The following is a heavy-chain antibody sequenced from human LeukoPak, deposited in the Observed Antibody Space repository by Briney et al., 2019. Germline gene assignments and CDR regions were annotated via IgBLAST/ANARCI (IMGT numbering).Heavy chain of an antibody. D-gene: IGHD6-13*01. CDR2: IYNSGST. CDR3: ASYSSSLSAFDI. CDR1: GGSISTYY. V-gene: IGHV4-59*08. Sequence: TSETLSLTCTVSGGSISTYYWSWIRKPPGKGLEWIGHIYNSGSTNYSPSLKSRVTTSVDTSKNQFSLKLSSVTAADTAVYYCASYSSSLSAFDIWGQGTMVTVSS. J-gene: IGHJ3*02.